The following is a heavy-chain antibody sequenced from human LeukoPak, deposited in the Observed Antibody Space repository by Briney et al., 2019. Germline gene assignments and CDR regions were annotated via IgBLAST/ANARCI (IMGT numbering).Heavy chain of an antibody. CDR1: GGSISSYY. CDR2: IYYSGST. D-gene: IGHD3-10*01. Sequence: PSETLSLTCTVSGGSISSYYWSWIRQPPGKGLEWIGYIYYSGSTNYNPSLKSRVTISVDASKNQFSLKLSSVTAADTAVYYCASNYYGSGSLDYWGQGNLVTVSS. J-gene: IGHJ4*02. CDR3: ASNYYGSGSLDY. V-gene: IGHV4-59*08.